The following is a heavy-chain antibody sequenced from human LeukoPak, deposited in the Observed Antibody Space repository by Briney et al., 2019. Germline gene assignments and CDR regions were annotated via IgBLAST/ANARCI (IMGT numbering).Heavy chain of an antibody. CDR3: AREGPPAYYDSSGYYYVNHYFDY. Sequence: SETLSLTCAVYGGSFSGYYWSWIRQPPGKGLEWIGEINHSGSTNYNPSLKSRVTISVDTSKNQFSLKLSSVTAADTAVYYCAREGPPAYYDSSGYYYVNHYFDYWGQGTLVTVSS. V-gene: IGHV4-34*01. D-gene: IGHD3-22*01. CDR1: GGSFSGYY. J-gene: IGHJ4*02. CDR2: INHSGST.